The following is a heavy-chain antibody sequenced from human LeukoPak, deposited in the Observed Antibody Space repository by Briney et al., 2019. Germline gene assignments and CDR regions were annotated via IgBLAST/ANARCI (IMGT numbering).Heavy chain of an antibody. J-gene: IGHJ5*02. V-gene: IGHV1-69*04. CDR1: GGTFSSYA. CDR2: IIPILGIA. CDR3: ATGGQLVRDNWFDP. Sequence: GASVKVSCKASGGTFSSYAISWVRQAPGQGLEWMGRIIPILGIANYAQKFQGRVTMTEDTSTDTAYMELSSLRSEDTAVYYCATGGQLVRDNWFDPWGQGTLVTVSS. D-gene: IGHD6-6*01.